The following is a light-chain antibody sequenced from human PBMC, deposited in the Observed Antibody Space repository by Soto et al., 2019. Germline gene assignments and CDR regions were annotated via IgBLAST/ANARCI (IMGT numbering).Light chain of an antibody. Sequence: QSVLTQSPSVSAAPGQKVTISCSGSSSNIGNNYVSWYQQLPGTAPKLLIYDNNKRPSGIPDRFSGSKSGTSGTLDITGLQTGXXADYYCATWDGSLPGEVFGGGTKLTVL. CDR3: ATWDGSLPGEV. J-gene: IGLJ2*01. V-gene: IGLV1-51*01. CDR2: DNN. CDR1: SSNIGNNY.